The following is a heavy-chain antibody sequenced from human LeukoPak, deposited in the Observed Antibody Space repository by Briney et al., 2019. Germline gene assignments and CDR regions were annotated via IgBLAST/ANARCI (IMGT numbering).Heavy chain of an antibody. D-gene: IGHD3-3*01. CDR1: GGSFSGYY. CDR2: INHSGST. J-gene: IGHJ4*02. Sequence: PSETLSLTCAVYGGSFSGYYWSWIRQPPGKGLEWIGEINHSGSTNYNPSLKSRVTISVDTSMNQFSLKLSSVTAADTAVYYCARKYDFWSGYSKAFDYWGQGTLVTVSS. CDR3: ARKYDFWSGYSKAFDY. V-gene: IGHV4-34*01.